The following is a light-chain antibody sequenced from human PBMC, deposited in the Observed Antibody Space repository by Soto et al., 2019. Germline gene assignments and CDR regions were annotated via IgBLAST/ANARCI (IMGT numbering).Light chain of an antibody. V-gene: IGLV3-21*02. Sequence: SYELTQPPSVSVAPGQTARISCGGTNVGSKSVHWYQQKPGQAPVLVLYNDKDRPSGIPERFSGANSGNTATLTISRVEAGDEADYYCQLWDGDSDHVVFGGGTKLTVL. CDR2: NDK. CDR1: NVGSKS. CDR3: QLWDGDSDHVV. J-gene: IGLJ2*01.